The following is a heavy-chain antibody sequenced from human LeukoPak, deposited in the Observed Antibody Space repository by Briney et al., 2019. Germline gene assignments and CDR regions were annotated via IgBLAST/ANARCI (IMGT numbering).Heavy chain of an antibody. D-gene: IGHD6-13*01. V-gene: IGHV1-2*02. CDR2: INPNSGGT. Sequence: GASVKVSXKASGYTFTGYYMHWVRQAPGQGLEWMGWINPNSGGTNYAQKFQGRVTMTRDTSISTAYMELSRLRSDDTAVYYCARAIAAAGIGIDYWGQGTLVTVSS. J-gene: IGHJ4*02. CDR3: ARAIAAAGIGIDY. CDR1: GYTFTGYY.